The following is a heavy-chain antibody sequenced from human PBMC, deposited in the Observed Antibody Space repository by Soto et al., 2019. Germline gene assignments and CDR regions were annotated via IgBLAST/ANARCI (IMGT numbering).Heavy chain of an antibody. CDR1: GGSFSGYY. D-gene: IGHD3-10*01. CDR2: INHRGST. J-gene: IGHJ6*02. CDR3: ARGRRGYYYYYGMDV. Sequence: QVRLQQWGAGLLKPSETLSLTCAVYGGSFSGYYWSWIRQPPGKGLEWIGEINHRGSTNYNPSLKSRVTISVDTSKNQFSLKLSSVTAADTAVYYCARGRRGYYYYYGMDVWGQGTTVTVSS. V-gene: IGHV4-34*01.